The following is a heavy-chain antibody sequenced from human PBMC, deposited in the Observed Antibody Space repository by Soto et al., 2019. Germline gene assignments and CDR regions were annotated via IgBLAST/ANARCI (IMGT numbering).Heavy chain of an antibody. J-gene: IGHJ5*02. CDR1: GGSISSYY. V-gene: IGHV4-59*08. Sequence: SETLSLTFTVSGGSISSYYWSWIRQPPGKGLEWIGYIYYSGSTNYNPSLKSRVTISVDTSKNQFSLKLSSVTAADTAVYYCARHYYGSGSYYNAFWFDPWGQGTLVTVS. CDR2: IYYSGST. D-gene: IGHD3-10*01. CDR3: ARHYYGSGSYYNAFWFDP.